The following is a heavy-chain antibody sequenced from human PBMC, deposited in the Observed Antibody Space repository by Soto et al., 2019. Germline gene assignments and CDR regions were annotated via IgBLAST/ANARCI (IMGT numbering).Heavy chain of an antibody. CDR1: GGSISSYY. CDR2: IYYSGST. Sequence: SETLSLTCTVSGGSISSYYWSWIRQPPGKGLEWIGYIYYSGSTNYNPSLKSRVTISVDTSKNQFSLKLSSVTAADTAVYYCARSTMVRGVKYFDYWGQGTLVTVSS. J-gene: IGHJ4*02. CDR3: ARSTMVRGVKYFDY. V-gene: IGHV4-59*01. D-gene: IGHD3-10*01.